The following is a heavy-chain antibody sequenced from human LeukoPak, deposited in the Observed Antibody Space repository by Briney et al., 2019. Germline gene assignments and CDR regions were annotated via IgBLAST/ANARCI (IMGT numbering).Heavy chain of an antibody. CDR2: IWYDGSNI. D-gene: IGHD3-22*01. V-gene: IGHV3-33*01. CDR1: GFTFSSYG. CDR3: TREKNDYDTSGFASFDY. Sequence: GGSLRLSCVASGFTFSSYGMHWVRQAPGKGLEWVAVIWYDGSNIHHVDSVKGRFTISRDNSKNTLYLQMNSLRAEDTAVYYCTREKNDYDTSGFASFDYWGQGALVTVSS. J-gene: IGHJ4*02.